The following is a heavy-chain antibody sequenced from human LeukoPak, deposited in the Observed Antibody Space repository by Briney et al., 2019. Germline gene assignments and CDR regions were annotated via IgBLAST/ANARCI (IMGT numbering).Heavy chain of an antibody. Sequence: PGGSLRLSCAPSGFTFSNYGIHWVRQAPGKGLEWVAVIYSDGSNKYFVDSVKGRFTISRDDSRNTVFLQMNRLRVEDTAVFYCARDLKSGYMDCWGQGTLVTVSS. V-gene: IGHV3-33*01. J-gene: IGHJ4*02. CDR2: IYSDGSNK. CDR1: GFTFSNYG. CDR3: ARDLKSGYMDC. D-gene: IGHD3-3*01.